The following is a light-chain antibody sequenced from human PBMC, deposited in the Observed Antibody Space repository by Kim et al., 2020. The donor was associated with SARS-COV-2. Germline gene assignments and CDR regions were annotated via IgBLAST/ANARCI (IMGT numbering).Light chain of an antibody. V-gene: IGLV6-57*01. J-gene: IGLJ2*01. CDR1: GGSIASNF. CDR2: EDN. CDR3: QSYDSSNPYVV. Sequence: VPTSSPRSGGSIASNFGRGFRQRPGSSPTIVIYEDNERPSGVPDRFSGSIDSSSNSASLTISGMKTEDEADYYCQSYDSSNPYVVFGGGTKLTVL.